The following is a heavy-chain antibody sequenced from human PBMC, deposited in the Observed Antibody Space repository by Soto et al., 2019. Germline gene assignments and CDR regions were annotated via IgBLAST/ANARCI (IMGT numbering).Heavy chain of an antibody. CDR2: MNPNSGNT. V-gene: IGHV1-8*01. D-gene: IGHD3-22*01. Sequence: GASVKVSCKASGYTFTSYDINWVRQATGQGLEWMGWMNPNSGNTGYAQKFQGRVTMTEDTSTDTAYMELSSLRSEDTAVYYCATHRDLGDSSGYSTWFDPWGQGTLVTVSS. J-gene: IGHJ5*02. CDR1: GYTFTSYD. CDR3: ATHRDLGDSSGYSTWFDP.